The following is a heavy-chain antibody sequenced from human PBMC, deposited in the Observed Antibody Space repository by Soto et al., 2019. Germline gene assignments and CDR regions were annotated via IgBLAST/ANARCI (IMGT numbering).Heavy chain of an antibody. Sequence: QVQLQESGPGLVKPSGTLALTCAVSGGSISSSHWWSWVRQPPVKGLSRIGEIYHSGSTNYNPSLKSRVTISVDKSNNPFSLKLGSVTAADMAVYYCAREVFYGGTLGYYFDYWGQGTLVTVSS. V-gene: IGHV4-4*02. J-gene: IGHJ4*02. CDR2: IYHSGST. CDR3: AREVFYGGTLGYYFDY. CDR1: GGSISSSHW. D-gene: IGHD4-17*01.